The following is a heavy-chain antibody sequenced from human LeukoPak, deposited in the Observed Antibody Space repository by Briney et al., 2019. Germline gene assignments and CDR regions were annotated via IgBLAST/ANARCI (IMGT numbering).Heavy chain of an antibody. J-gene: IGHJ4*02. CDR1: GFTFDDYT. Sequence: PGGSLRLSCAASGFTFDDYTMHWVRQAPGKGLEWVSLISWDGGSTYYADSVKGRFTISRDNSKNSLYLQMNSLRTEDTALYYCAKALGQQLVQSPIDYWGQGTLVTVSS. CDR3: AKALGQQLVQSPIDY. CDR2: ISWDGGST. V-gene: IGHV3-43*01. D-gene: IGHD6-13*01.